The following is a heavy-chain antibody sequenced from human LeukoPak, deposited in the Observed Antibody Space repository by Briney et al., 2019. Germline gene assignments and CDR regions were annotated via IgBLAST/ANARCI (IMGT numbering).Heavy chain of an antibody. CDR3: ARKDSSSWYFDY. D-gene: IGHD6-13*01. Sequence: ASVKVSCKASGGTFISYAISWVRQAPGQGLEWMGGIIPIFGTANYAQKFQGRVTITADESTSTAYMELSSLRSGDTAVYYCARKDSSSWYFDYWGQGTLVTVSS. CDR1: GGTFISYA. CDR2: IIPIFGTA. J-gene: IGHJ4*02. V-gene: IGHV1-69*13.